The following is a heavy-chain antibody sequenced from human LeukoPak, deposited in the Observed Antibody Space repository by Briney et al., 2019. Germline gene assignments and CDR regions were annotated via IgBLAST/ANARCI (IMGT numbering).Heavy chain of an antibody. CDR1: GGSISSSSYY. Sequence: KPSQTLSLTCTVSGGSISSSSYYWGWIRQPPGKGLEWIGSIYYSGSTYYNPSLKSRVTISVDTSKNQFSLKLSSVTAADTAVYYCAKERNLEIAVAGTIFDYWGEGTLVTVSS. V-gene: IGHV4-39*07. J-gene: IGHJ4*02. D-gene: IGHD6-19*01. CDR3: AKERNLEIAVAGTIFDY. CDR2: IYYSGST.